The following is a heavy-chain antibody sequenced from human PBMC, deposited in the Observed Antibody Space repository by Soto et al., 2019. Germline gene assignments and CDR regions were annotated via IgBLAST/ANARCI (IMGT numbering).Heavy chain of an antibody. CDR2: IIPAFGTA. CDR3: ARGLVQPPLGLYFDT. Sequence: QVQLVQSGAEVKNPGSSVKVSCKTSGGTFNSYLIDWVRQAPGQGLEWMGGIIPAFGTAKYAQKFQGRVKITADKSTTKAYMELRTLTSEDTAVYYCARGLVQPPLGLYFDTGGQGTLVTVSS. V-gene: IGHV1-69*06. D-gene: IGHD5-12*01. J-gene: IGHJ4*02. CDR1: GGTFNSYL.